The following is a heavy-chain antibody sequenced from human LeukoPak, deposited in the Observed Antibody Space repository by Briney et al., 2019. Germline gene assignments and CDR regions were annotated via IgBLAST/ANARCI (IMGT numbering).Heavy chain of an antibody. Sequence: PGGSLRLSCAASGFTFSSSSLNWVRQAPGKGLEWVSSISSSSSYIYYVDSVKGRFTISRDNAKNSLYLQMNSLRAEDTAVYYCARDLGYSSGPNYWGQGTRVTVSS. D-gene: IGHD6-19*01. J-gene: IGHJ4*02. CDR1: GFTFSSSS. V-gene: IGHV3-21*01. CDR2: ISSSSSYI. CDR3: ARDLGYSSGPNY.